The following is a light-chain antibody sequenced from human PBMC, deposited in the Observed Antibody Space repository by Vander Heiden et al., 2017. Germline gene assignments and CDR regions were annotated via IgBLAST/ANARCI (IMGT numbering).Light chain of an antibody. CDR1: QRVSSS. V-gene: IGKV3-11*01. CDR3: QQRTNWPRT. J-gene: IGKJ1*01. CDR2: DAS. Sequence: EIVLTQSPATLSLSPGERATLSCRASQRVSSSLAWYQQKPGQAPRLLIYDASNRATGIPARFSGSGSGTDFTLTISSLEPEDFAVYYCQQRTNWPRTFGPGTKVEIK.